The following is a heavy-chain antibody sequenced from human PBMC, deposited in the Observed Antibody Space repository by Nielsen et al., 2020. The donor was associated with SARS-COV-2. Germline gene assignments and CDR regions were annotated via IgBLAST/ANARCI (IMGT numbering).Heavy chain of an antibody. J-gene: IGHJ4*02. D-gene: IGHD6-6*01. CDR1: GYTFTSYG. CDR3: ARAVGRYSSSSKWGDY. CDR2: ISAYNGNT. V-gene: IGHV1-18*01. Sequence: ASVKVSCKASGYTFTSYGISWVRQAPGQGLEWMGWISAYNGNTKYSQKFQGRVTITRDTSASTAYMELSSLRSEDTAVYYCARAVGRYSSSSKWGDYWGQGTLVTVSS.